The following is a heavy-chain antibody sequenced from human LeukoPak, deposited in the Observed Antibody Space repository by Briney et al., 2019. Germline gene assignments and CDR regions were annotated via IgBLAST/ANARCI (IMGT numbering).Heavy chain of an antibody. CDR2: IYSGGST. D-gene: IGHD4-17*01. CDR1: GFTVSSNY. CDR3: ARGLGYGDTTF. J-gene: IGHJ4*02. Sequence: GGSLRLSRAASGFTVSSNYMSWVRQAPGKGLEWVSVIYSGGSTYYADSVKGRFTISRDNSKNTLYLQMNSLRAEDTAVYYCARGLGYGDTTFWGQGTLVTVSS. V-gene: IGHV3-53*01.